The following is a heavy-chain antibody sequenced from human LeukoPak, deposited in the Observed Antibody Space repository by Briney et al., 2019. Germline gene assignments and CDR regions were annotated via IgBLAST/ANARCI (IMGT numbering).Heavy chain of an antibody. CDR3: ARAEWMGYSGYEFQY. J-gene: IGHJ1*01. CDR1: GYTFTSYY. V-gene: IGHV1-46*01. D-gene: IGHD5-12*01. CDR2: INPSGGST. Sequence: ASVKVSCKASGYTFTSYYMHWVRQAPGQGLEWMGIINPSGGSTSYAQKFQGRVTMTRDTSTSTVYTELSSLRSEDTAVYYCARAEWMGYSGYEFQYWGQGTLVTVSS.